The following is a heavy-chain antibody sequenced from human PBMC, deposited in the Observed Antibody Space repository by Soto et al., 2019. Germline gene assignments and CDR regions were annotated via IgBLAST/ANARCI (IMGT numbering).Heavy chain of an antibody. Sequence: ASVKVSCKASGGTFSSYAISWVRQAPGQGLEWMGGIIPIFGTANYAQKFQGRVTITADESTSTAYMELSSLRSEDTAVYYCARSPVVTDYYFDYCGQGTLVTVSS. CDR1: GGTFSSYA. J-gene: IGHJ4*02. D-gene: IGHD3-22*01. CDR2: IIPIFGTA. V-gene: IGHV1-69*13. CDR3: ARSPVVTDYYFDY.